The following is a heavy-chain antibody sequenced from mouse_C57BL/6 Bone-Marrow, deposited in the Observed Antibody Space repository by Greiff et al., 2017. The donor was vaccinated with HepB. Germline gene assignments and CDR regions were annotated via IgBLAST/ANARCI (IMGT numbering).Heavy chain of an antibody. J-gene: IGHJ3*01. V-gene: IGHV5-17*01. CDR3: ARGSKGWFAY. CDR1: GFTFSDYG. D-gene: IGHD2-5*01. CDR2: ISSGSSTI. Sequence: EVQRVESGGGLVKPGGSLKLSCAASGFTFSDYGMHWVRQAPEKGLEWVAYISSGSSTIYYADTVKGRFTISRDNAKKTLFLQMTSLRSEDTAMYYCARGSKGWFAYWGQGTLVTVSA.